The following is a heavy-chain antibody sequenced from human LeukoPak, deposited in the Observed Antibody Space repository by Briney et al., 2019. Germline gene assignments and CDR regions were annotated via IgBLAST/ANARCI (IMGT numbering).Heavy chain of an antibody. CDR3: ARVVPYYYMDV. J-gene: IGHJ6*03. V-gene: IGHV4-39*01. Sequence: SETLSLTCTVSGGSISNSSYYWGWIRPPPGKGLEWIGSIYYSGSTYYNPSLKSRVTISVDTSKNQFSLKLSSVTAADTAVYYCARVVPYYYMDVWGKGTTVTVSS. CDR1: GGSISNSSYY. D-gene: IGHD2-15*01. CDR2: IYYSGST.